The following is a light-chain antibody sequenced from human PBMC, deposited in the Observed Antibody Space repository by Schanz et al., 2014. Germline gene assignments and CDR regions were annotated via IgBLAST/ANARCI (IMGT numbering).Light chain of an antibody. CDR1: SSNIGIDT. Sequence: QSVLTQPPSASGTPGQRVTISCSGSSSNIGIDTVNWFQQLPGTAPKLLIYRNNQRPSGVPDRFSGSKSGTSAFLAISGLESEDEADYYCAAWDDSSNSRVFGGGTKVTVL. CDR2: RNN. J-gene: IGLJ2*01. CDR3: AAWDDSSNSRV. V-gene: IGLV1-44*01.